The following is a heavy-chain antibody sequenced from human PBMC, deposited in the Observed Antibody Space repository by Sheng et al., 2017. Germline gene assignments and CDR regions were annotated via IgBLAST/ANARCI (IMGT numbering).Heavy chain of an antibody. CDR3: ARHSNGLYYFDLT. D-gene: IGHD3-22*01. Sequence: QVQLQESGPGLVKPSETLSLTCTVSGYSISIGYYWGWIRQPPGKGLEWIGDIYHSGSTYYNPSLKSRVTISVDTSKNQFSLKLSSVTAADTAVYYCARHSNGLYYFDLTGARGTLVTVSS. CDR1: GYSISIGYY. V-gene: IGHV4-38-2*02. J-gene: IGHJ4*02. CDR2: IYHSGST.